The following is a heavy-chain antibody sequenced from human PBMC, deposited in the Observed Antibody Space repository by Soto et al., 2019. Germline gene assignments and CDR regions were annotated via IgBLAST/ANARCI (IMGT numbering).Heavy chain of an antibody. CDR3: ARARVDTAMVHYFDY. Sequence: GGSLRLSCAASGFTFSSYAMSWVRQAPGKGLEWVSAISGSGGSTYYADSVKGRFTISRDNSKNTLYLQMNSLRAEDTAVYYCARARVDTAMVHYFDYWGQGTLVTVSS. CDR1: GFTFSSYA. V-gene: IGHV3-23*01. J-gene: IGHJ4*02. D-gene: IGHD5-18*01. CDR2: ISGSGGST.